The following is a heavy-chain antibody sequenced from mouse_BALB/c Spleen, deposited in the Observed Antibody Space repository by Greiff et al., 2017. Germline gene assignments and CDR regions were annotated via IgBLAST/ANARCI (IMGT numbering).Heavy chain of an antibody. CDR1: GYAFTNYL. Sequence: QVQLQQSGAELVRPGTSVKVSCKASGYAFTNYLIEWVKQRPGQGLEWIGVINPGSGGTNYNEKFKGKATLTADKSSSTAYMQLSSLTSDDSAVYFCARSDYGYDGYYCDYWGQGTTPTGSS. D-gene: IGHD2-2*01. CDR3: ARSDYGYDGYYCDY. J-gene: IGHJ2*01. V-gene: IGHV1-54*01. CDR2: INPGSGGT.